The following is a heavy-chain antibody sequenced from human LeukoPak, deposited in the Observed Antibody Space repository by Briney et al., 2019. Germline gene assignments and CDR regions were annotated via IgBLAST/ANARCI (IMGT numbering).Heavy chain of an antibody. Sequence: ASVKVSCKASGYTFTSYDINWVRQATGQGLEWMGWMNPNSGNTGYAQKFQGRVTMTRNTSISTAYMELSSLRSEDTAVYYCAVGTGLLWSRELSLMAFDIWGQGTMVTVSS. D-gene: IGHD3-10*01. V-gene: IGHV1-8*01. CDR3: AVGTGLLWSRELSLMAFDI. CDR1: GYTFTSYD. CDR2: MNPNSGNT. J-gene: IGHJ3*02.